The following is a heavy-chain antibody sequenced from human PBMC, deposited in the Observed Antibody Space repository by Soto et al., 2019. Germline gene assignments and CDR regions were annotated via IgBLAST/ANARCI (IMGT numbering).Heavy chain of an antibody. CDR3: ARRGYSNYGPTVYYYYGMDV. V-gene: IGHV1-18*01. CDR1: GYTFTSYG. J-gene: IGHJ6*02. Sequence: QVQLVQSGAEVKKPGASVKVSCKASGYTFTSYGISWVRQAPGRGLEWMGWISAYNGNTNYAQKLQGRVTMTTDTSTSTAYMELRSLRSDDTAVYYCARRGYSNYGPTVYYYYGMDVWGQGTTVTVSS. D-gene: IGHD4-4*01. CDR2: ISAYNGNT.